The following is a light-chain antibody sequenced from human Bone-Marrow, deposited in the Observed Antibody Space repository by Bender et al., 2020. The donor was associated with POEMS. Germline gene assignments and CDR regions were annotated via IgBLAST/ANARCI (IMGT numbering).Light chain of an antibody. Sequence: QSALSQPASVSGSPGQSITISCTGTSGDIGNYNLVSWFQHHPGKVPKLLIYEGSQRPSGVPDRFSGSKSGTSASLAITGLQAEDEADYYCCSYAGSSPVFGGGTKLTVL. CDR3: CSYAGSSPV. CDR2: EGS. J-gene: IGLJ3*02. CDR1: SGDIGNYNL. V-gene: IGLV2-23*01.